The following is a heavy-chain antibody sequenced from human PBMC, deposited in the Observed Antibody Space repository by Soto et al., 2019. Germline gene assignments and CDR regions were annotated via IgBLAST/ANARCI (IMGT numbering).Heavy chain of an antibody. Sequence: SVKVSCKASGGTFSSYAISWVRQAPGQGLEWMGGIIPIFGTANYTQKFQGRVTITADESTSTAYMELSGLRSEDTAVYYCARDGRATGTPNYYYYYGMDVWGQGTTVTVSS. CDR1: GGTFSSYA. V-gene: IGHV1-69*13. J-gene: IGHJ6*02. CDR2: IIPIFGTA. D-gene: IGHD1-1*01. CDR3: ARDGRATGTPNYYYYYGMDV.